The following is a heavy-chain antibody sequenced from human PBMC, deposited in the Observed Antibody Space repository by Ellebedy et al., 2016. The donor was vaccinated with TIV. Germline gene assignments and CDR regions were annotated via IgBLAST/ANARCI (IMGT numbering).Heavy chain of an antibody. CDR2: TWTDASKD. J-gene: IGHJ6*02. V-gene: IGHV3-30*14. Sequence: GESLKISCAASGFTLSDYNMHWVRHVPGRGLEWVGVTWTDASKDYYADSVRGRFTISRDNSKNTLDLQMNSLRAEDTAVYYCARAGEYCDFPQNCYAMDVWGQGTTVTVS. D-gene: IGHD2/OR15-2a*01. CDR1: GFTLSDYN. CDR3: ARAGEYCDFPQNCYAMDV.